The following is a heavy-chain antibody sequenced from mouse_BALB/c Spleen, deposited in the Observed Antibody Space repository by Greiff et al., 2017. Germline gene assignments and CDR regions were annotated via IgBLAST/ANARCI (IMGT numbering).Heavy chain of an antibody. J-gene: IGHJ3*01. Sequence: EVKVVESGPELVKPGASVKMSCKASGYTFTSYVMHWVKQKPGQGLEWIGYINPYNDGTKYNEKFKGKATLTSDKSSSTAYMELSSLTSEDSAVYYCAGDYGTSPFAYWGQGTLVTVSA. D-gene: IGHD1-1*01. CDR2: INPYNDGT. CDR3: AGDYGTSPFAY. V-gene: IGHV1-14*01. CDR1: GYTFTSYV.